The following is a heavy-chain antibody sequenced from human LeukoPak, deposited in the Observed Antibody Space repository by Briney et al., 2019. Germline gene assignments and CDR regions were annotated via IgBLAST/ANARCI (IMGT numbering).Heavy chain of an antibody. CDR2: ISAYNGNT. V-gene: IGHV1-18*01. D-gene: IGHD2-2*01. CDR3: ARDLWALGYCSSTSCSWGDAFDI. CDR1: GYTFTSYG. Sequence: GASVKVSCKASGYTFTSYGISWVRQAPGQGLEWMGWISAYNGNTNYAQKLQGRVTMTTDTSTSTAYMELRSLRSDDTAVYYCARDLWALGYCSSTSCSWGDAFDIWGQGTMVTVSS. J-gene: IGHJ3*02.